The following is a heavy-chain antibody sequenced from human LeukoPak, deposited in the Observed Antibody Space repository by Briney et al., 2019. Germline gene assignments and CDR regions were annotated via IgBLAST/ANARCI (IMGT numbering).Heavy chain of an antibody. V-gene: IGHV4-59*08. CDR2: IYYSGST. J-gene: IGHJ6*02. D-gene: IGHD3-16*01. Sequence: SETLSLTCTVSGGSISSYYWSWIRQPPGKGLEWIGYIYYSGSTNYNPSLKSRVTISVDTSKNQFSLKLSSVTAADTAVYYCARGGTSYGMDVWGQGTTVTVSS. CDR3: ARGGTSYGMDV. CDR1: GGSISSYY.